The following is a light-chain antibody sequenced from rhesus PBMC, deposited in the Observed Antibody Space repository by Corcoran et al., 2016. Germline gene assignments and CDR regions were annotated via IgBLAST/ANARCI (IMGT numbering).Light chain of an antibody. J-gene: IGKJ4*01. Sequence: DIQMTQSPSALSASVGDRVTISCRASQNIYSNLAWYQQKPGKAPNLLIYAASSLQTGISSRFSGSGFGTDFTLTISSLQPEDSAAYYCQQYYDNPLTFGGGTEVELK. CDR3: QQYYDNPLT. CDR1: QNIYSN. V-gene: IGKV1S12*01. CDR2: AAS.